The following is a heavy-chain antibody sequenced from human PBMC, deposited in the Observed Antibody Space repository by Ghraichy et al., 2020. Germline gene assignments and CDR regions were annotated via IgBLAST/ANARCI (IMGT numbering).Heavy chain of an antibody. CDR1: GGSFSGYY. D-gene: IGHD6-13*01. CDR3: ARHSSSWSGGLAY. J-gene: IGHJ4*02. Sequence: SETLSLTCAVYGGSFSGYYWSWICQPPGKGLEWIGEINHSGSTNYNPSLKSRVTISVDTSKNQFSLKLSSVTAADTAVYYCARHSSSWSGGLAYWGQGTLVTVSS. CDR2: INHSGST. V-gene: IGHV4-34*01.